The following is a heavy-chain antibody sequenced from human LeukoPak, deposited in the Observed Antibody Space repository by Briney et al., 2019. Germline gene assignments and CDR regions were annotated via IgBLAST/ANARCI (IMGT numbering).Heavy chain of an antibody. D-gene: IGHD2-2*01. Sequence: GGSLRLSCAASGFTINDYAMHWVRQAPGKGLAWVSGISWNSGSIGYADSVKGRFTISRHNAKNSLYLQMNSLRAEDTALYYCAKGAFIVIKPATDAFDIWGQGTMVTVSS. J-gene: IGHJ3*02. CDR3: AKGAFIVIKPATDAFDI. CDR1: GFTINDYA. CDR2: ISWNSGSI. V-gene: IGHV3-9*01.